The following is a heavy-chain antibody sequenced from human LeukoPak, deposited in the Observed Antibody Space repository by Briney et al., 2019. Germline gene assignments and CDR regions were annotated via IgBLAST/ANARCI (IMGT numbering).Heavy chain of an antibody. J-gene: IGHJ4*02. Sequence: GSLRLSCAASGFTVSSNYMSWVRQAPGKGLEWVSVIYSGGSTYYADSAKGRFTISRDNSKNTLYLQMNSLRAEDTAVYYCAKDQAGAFDYWGQGTLVTVSS. CDR1: GFTVSSNY. CDR3: AKDQAGAFDY. CDR2: IYSGGST. D-gene: IGHD3-10*01. V-gene: IGHV3-53*05.